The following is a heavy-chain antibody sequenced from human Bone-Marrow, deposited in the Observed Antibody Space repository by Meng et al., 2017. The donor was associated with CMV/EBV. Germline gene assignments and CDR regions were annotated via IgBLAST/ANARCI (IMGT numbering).Heavy chain of an antibody. CDR1: GFTFSSYS. CDR2: ISSSSSYI. J-gene: IGHJ4*02. Sequence: LSLTCAASGFTFSSYSMNWVRQAPGKGLEWVSSISSSSSYIYYADSVKGRFTISRDNAKNSLYLQMNSLRAEDTAVYYCARRGSIYYWGQGKLVTVSS. D-gene: IGHD3-10*01. CDR3: ARRGSIYY. V-gene: IGHV3-21*01.